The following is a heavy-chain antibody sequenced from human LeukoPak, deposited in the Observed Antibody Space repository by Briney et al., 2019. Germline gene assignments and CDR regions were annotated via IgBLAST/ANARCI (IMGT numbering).Heavy chain of an antibody. CDR3: ARKSASGNYPLDY. CDR2: MSADSATI. CDR1: GFNFGSYS. Sequence: GGSLRLSCAASGFNFGSYSMTWVRQAPGKGLEWVSVMSADSATIFYADSVKGRFTISRDNAKNAVFLQMSSLRAEDTALYYCARKSASGNYPLDYWGQGTLVTVSS. V-gene: IGHV3-23*01. J-gene: IGHJ4*02. D-gene: IGHD3-10*01.